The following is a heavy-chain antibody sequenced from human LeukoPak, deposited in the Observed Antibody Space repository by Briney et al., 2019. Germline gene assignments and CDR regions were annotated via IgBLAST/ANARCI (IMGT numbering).Heavy chain of an antibody. V-gene: IGHV3-23*01. CDR1: GFTFSNYA. J-gene: IGHJ4*02. CDR3: AKKWGVGTTTLDYFDY. Sequence: PGGSLRLSCAASGFTFSNYAMSWVRQAPGKGLEWVSGISGSGGSTYYADSVKGRFTISRDKSKNTLYLQMNSLTDEDTAVYYCAKKWGVGTTTLDYFDYWGQGTLVTVSS. CDR2: ISGSGGST. D-gene: IGHD1-26*01.